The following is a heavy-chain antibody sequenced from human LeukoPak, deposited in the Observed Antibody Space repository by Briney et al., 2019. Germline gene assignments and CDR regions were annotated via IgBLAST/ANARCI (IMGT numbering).Heavy chain of an antibody. Sequence: PGRSLRLSCAASGFTFDDYAMHWVRQAPRKGREWVSGISWNSGSIGYADSVKGRFTISRDNAKNSLYLQMNSLRAEDMPLYYCRATGHDAFDMWGQGTMVTVSS. V-gene: IGHV3-9*03. D-gene: IGHD1-26*01. J-gene: IGHJ3*02. CDR3: RATGHDAFDM. CDR2: ISWNSGSI. CDR1: GFTFDDYA.